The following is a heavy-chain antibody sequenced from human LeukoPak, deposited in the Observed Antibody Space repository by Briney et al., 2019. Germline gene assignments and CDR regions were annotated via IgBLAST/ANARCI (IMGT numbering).Heavy chain of an antibody. J-gene: IGHJ3*02. Sequence: SVKVSCKASGYTFTSYYMHWVRQAPGQGLEWMGGIIPIFGTANYAQKFQGRVTITADKSTSTAYMELSSLRSEDTAVYYCARAGWELDNDAFDIWGQGTMVTVSS. CDR3: ARAGWELDNDAFDI. D-gene: IGHD1-26*01. CDR2: IIPIFGTA. V-gene: IGHV1-69*06. CDR1: GYTFTSYY.